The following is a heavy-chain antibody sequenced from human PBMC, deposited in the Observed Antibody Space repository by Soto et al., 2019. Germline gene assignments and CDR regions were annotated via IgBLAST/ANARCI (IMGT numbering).Heavy chain of an antibody. CDR3: ARVLGYYYDSSGYYPPLGFDY. V-gene: IGHV4-30-4*01. D-gene: IGHD3-22*01. Sequence: SETLSLTCTVSGGSISSGDYYWSWIRQPPGKGLEWIGYIYYSGSTYYNPSLKSRVTISVDTSKNQFSLKLSSVTAADTAVYYCARVLGYYYDSSGYYPPLGFDYWGQGTLVTVSS. J-gene: IGHJ4*02. CDR1: GGSISSGDYY. CDR2: IYYSGST.